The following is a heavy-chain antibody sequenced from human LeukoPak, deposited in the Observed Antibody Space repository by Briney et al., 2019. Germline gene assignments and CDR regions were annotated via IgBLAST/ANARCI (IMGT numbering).Heavy chain of an antibody. Sequence: GGSLRLSCAASGFTFSSYWMSWVRQAPGKGLEWVANIKQDGSEKCYVDSVKGRFTISRDNAKNSLYLQMNSLRAEDTAVYYCARHLYYYDSSGYSNWFDPWGQGTLVTVSS. CDR2: IKQDGSEK. D-gene: IGHD3-22*01. CDR1: GFTFSSYW. J-gene: IGHJ5*02. CDR3: ARHLYYYDSSGYSNWFDP. V-gene: IGHV3-7*01.